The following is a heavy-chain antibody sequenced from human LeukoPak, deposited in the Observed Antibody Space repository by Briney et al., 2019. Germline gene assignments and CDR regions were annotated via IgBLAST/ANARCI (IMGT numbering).Heavy chain of an antibody. CDR2: ISYDGSNK. D-gene: IGHD6-19*01. J-gene: IGHJ4*02. V-gene: IGHV3-30-3*01. CDR1: GFTFSSYA. Sequence: GRSLRLSCAASGFTFSSYAMHWVRQAPGKGLEWVAVISYDGSNKYYADSVKGRFTISRDNSKNTLYLQMNSLRAEDTAVYYCARGGAYSSGWYFDCWGQGTLVTVSS. CDR3: ARGGAYSSGWYFDC.